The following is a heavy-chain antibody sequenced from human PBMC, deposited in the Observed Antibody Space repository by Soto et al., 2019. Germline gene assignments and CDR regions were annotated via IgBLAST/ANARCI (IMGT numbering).Heavy chain of an antibody. D-gene: IGHD6-13*01. Sequence: GESLKISCKGSRYSFSTYWIGWVRQMPGKGLEWMGIIYPGDSDTRYSPSFQGQVTISADKSITTAYLQWSSLRASDTAMYYCARPLGAADPMDDFDIWGQVTMVTVSS. CDR3: ARPLGAADPMDDFDI. J-gene: IGHJ3*02. CDR1: RYSFSTYW. V-gene: IGHV5-51*01. CDR2: IYPGDSDT.